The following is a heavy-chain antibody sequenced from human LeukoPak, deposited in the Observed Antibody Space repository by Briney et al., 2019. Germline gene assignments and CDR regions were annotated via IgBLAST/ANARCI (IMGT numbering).Heavy chain of an antibody. Sequence: ASVKVSCKASGYTFTSYGISWVRQAPGQGLEWMGWISAYNGNTNYAQKLQGRVTMTTDTSTSTAYMELRSLRSDDTAVYYCARTQGIAAAGTKGGFDYWGQGTLVTVSS. CDR3: ARTQGIAAAGTKGGFDY. D-gene: IGHD6-13*01. CDR2: ISAYNGNT. J-gene: IGHJ4*02. CDR1: GYTFTSYG. V-gene: IGHV1-18*01.